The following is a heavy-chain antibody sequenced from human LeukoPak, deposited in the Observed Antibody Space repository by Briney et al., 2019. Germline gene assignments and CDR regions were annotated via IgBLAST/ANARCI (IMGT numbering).Heavy chain of an antibody. CDR2: ISGSGGST. V-gene: IGHV3-23*01. D-gene: IGHD6-6*01. Sequence: GGSLRLSCAASGFTFSSYAMSWVRQAPGKGLEWVSAISGSGGSTYYADSVKGRFTISRDNSKNTLYLQMNSLRAEDTAVYYCAKEGPYLAARPGIFDYWGQGTLVTVSS. CDR1: GFTFSSYA. J-gene: IGHJ4*02. CDR3: AKEGPYLAARPGIFDY.